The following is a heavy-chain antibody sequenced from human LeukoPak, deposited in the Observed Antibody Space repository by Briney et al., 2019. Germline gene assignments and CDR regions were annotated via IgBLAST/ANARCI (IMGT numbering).Heavy chain of an antibody. CDR3: ARAAHTTYALGRYYYYAMDV. CDR1: GFTFGSYT. D-gene: IGHD3-10*01. Sequence: GGSLRLSCAASGFTFGSYTMDWVRQAPGKGLEWVARISYAGSNNYYADSVKGRFTISSDNPKNTLYLQMDSLRAEDTAVYYCARAAHTTYALGRYYYYAMDVWGQGTTVTVSS. J-gene: IGHJ6*02. V-gene: IGHV3-30-3*01. CDR2: ISYAGSNN.